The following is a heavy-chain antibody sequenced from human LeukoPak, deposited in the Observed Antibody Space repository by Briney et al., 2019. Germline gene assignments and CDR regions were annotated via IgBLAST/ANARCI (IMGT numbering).Heavy chain of an antibody. CDR2: ISQSAIA. D-gene: IGHD1/OR15-1a*01. V-gene: IGHV4-38-2*01. CDR1: GYSINNAHY. J-gene: IGHJ4*02. CDR3: ARASVEHSIVAGDYFDY. Sequence: SETLSLTCAVSGYSINNAHYWAWIRQPPGKGLEWIGNISQSAIAPYNPSLKSRVTISLDTSNNHFSLDLRSVTAADTAVYFCARASVEHSIVAGDYFDYWGQGTLVTVSS.